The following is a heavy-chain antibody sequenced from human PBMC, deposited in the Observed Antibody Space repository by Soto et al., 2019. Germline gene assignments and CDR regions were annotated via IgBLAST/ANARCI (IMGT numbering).Heavy chain of an antibody. J-gene: IGHJ5*02. Sequence: QVLLQESGPGLVKPSETLSLTCTVSGGSISRYYWSWIRQPPGKGLELIGYIYYSGSTNSNPSLKSRVTISVDTSKNQFSLKLSSVTAADTAVYYCARYGSGSSVWFDPWGQGTLVTVSS. V-gene: IGHV4-59*01. CDR3: ARYGSGSSVWFDP. CDR2: IYYSGST. CDR1: GGSISRYY. D-gene: IGHD3-10*01.